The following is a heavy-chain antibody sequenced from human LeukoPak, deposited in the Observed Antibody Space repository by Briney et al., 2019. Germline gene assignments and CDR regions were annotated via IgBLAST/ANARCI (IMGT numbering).Heavy chain of an antibody. CDR3: ARDPTLRYFDWSSDY. CDR2: INSDGSST. CDR1: GFTFSSYW. V-gene: IGHV3-74*01. D-gene: IGHD3-9*01. Sequence: GGSLRLSCAASGFTFSSYWMHWVRQAPGKGLVWVSRINSDGSSTSYADSVKGRFTISRDNAKNTLYLQMNSLRAEDTAVYYCARDPTLRYFDWSSDYWGQGTLVTVSS. J-gene: IGHJ4*02.